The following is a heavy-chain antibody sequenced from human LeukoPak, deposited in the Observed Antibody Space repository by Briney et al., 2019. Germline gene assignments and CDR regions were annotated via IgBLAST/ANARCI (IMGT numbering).Heavy chain of an antibody. J-gene: IGHJ4*02. Sequence: ASVKVSCKASGYTFTGYYMHWVRQAPGQGLEWMGWINPNSGGTNYAQKFQGRVTMTRDTSISTAYMELSRLRSDDTAVYYCARAYIVVATSLGYWGQGTLVTVSS. V-gene: IGHV1-2*02. CDR2: INPNSGGT. CDR3: ARAYIVVATSLGY. CDR1: GYTFTGYY. D-gene: IGHD1-26*01.